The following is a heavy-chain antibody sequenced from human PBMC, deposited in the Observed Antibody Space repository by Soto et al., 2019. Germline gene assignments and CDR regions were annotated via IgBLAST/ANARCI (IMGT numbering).Heavy chain of an antibody. CDR3: ARQGTDMAYTVGNWFDP. V-gene: IGHV5-51*01. J-gene: IGHJ5*02. CDR2: IYPSDSDT. Sequence: PGESLKISCKASGYSFTNYWIAWVRQMPGKGLEWMGIIYPSDSDTKYSPSFQGQVTISADKSISTAYLQWSSLKASDTAMYYCARQGTDMAYTVGNWFDPWGQGTLVTVSS. CDR1: GYSFTNYW. D-gene: IGHD5-18*01.